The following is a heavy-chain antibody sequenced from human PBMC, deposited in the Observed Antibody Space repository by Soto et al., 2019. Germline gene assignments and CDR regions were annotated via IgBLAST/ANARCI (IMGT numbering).Heavy chain of an antibody. D-gene: IGHD3-10*01. J-gene: IGHJ4*02. CDR3: VRGRYGSEIH. V-gene: IGHV3-53*04. CDR1: GFTVSSNY. Sequence: GGSLRLSCAAFGFTVSSNYMTWVRLAPGKGLEWASLVYSGGATHYAASVKGRFTISTHSSQNTLFLQMNSLRTEDTATYYCVRGRYGSEIHWGQGTKVTVSS. CDR2: VYSGGAT.